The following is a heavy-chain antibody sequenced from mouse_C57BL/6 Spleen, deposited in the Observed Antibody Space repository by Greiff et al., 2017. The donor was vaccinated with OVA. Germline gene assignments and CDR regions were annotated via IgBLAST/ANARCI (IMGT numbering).Heavy chain of an antibody. Sequence: QVQLQQPGAELVRPGTSVKLSCKASGYTFTSYWMHWVKQRPGQGLEWIGVIDPSDSYTNYNQKFKGKATLTVDTSSSTAYMQLSSLTSEDSAGYYCAGLLMGDYWGQGTTLTVSS. CDR1: GYTFTSYW. CDR3: AGLLMGDY. CDR2: IDPSDSYT. V-gene: IGHV1-59*01. D-gene: IGHD2-1*01. J-gene: IGHJ2*01.